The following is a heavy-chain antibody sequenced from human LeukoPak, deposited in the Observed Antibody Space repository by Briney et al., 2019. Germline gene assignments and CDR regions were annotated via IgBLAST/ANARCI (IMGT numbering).Heavy chain of an antibody. D-gene: IGHD1-26*01. V-gene: IGHV1-69*13. CDR1: GGTFSSYA. Sequence: SVKVSCKASGGTFSSYAICWVRQAPGQGLEWMGGIIPIFGTANYAQKLQGRVTITADESTSTAYMELSSLRSEDTAVYYCARDTVGATTLDYWGQGTLVTVSS. CDR3: ARDTVGATTLDY. CDR2: IIPIFGTA. J-gene: IGHJ4*02.